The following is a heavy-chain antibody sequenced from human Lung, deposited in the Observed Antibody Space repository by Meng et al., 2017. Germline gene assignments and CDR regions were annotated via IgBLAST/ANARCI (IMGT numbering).Heavy chain of an antibody. CDR1: GGSFSDYY. CDR3: AGGPTTMAHDFDY. Sequence: GSLRLSCVVSGGSFSDYYWSWIRQPPGKGLEWIGEINHSGSTNYNPALGSGATISVDTTQNNLSLKLSSVTAADSAVYYCAGGPTTMAHDFDYWGQGTLVTVSS. V-gene: IGHV4-34*01. J-gene: IGHJ4*02. D-gene: IGHD4-11*01. CDR2: INHSGST.